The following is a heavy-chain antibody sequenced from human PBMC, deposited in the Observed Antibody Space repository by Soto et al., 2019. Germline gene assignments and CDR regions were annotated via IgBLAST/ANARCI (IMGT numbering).Heavy chain of an antibody. Sequence: GGSLRLSCAASGFTFSSYAMSWVRQAPGKGLEWVSAISGSGGSTYYADSVKGRFTISRDNSKNTLYLQMNSLRAEDTAVYYCAARWELPTNIDYWGQGTLVTVSS. CDR3: AARWELPTNIDY. CDR1: GFTFSSYA. D-gene: IGHD1-26*01. J-gene: IGHJ4*02. V-gene: IGHV3-23*01. CDR2: ISGSGGST.